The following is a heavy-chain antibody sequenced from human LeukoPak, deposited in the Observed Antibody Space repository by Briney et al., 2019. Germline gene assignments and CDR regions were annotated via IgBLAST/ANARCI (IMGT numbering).Heavy chain of an antibody. Sequence: PSETLSLTCTVSGGSISSSDFYWGWIRQPPGKGLEWIGVISYSGGTSYKPSLKSRVTISVDTSKSHFSLRLSSVTAADTAIYSCARLDKGINAAHFDYWGQGTLVTVSS. D-gene: IGHD3-22*01. V-gene: IGHV4-39*01. CDR2: ISYSGGT. CDR1: GGSISSSDFY. CDR3: ARLDKGINAAHFDY. J-gene: IGHJ4*02.